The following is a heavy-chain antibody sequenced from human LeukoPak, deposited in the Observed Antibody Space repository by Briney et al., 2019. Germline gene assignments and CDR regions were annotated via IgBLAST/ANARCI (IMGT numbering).Heavy chain of an antibody. CDR1: GYTFSGYY. D-gene: IGHD6-13*01. V-gene: IGHV1-2*02. CDR3: ARGTKPSSSWYNYYYYMDV. J-gene: IGHJ6*03. CDR2: INPKSGGT. Sequence: GASVTVSYKASGYTFSGYYMHWVRQAPGQGLEWMGWINPKSGGTNEAQKFHDRVTMTRDTSIRTAYMEVSRLRSEDTAVYYCARGTKPSSSWYNYYYYMDVWGKGTTVTVSS.